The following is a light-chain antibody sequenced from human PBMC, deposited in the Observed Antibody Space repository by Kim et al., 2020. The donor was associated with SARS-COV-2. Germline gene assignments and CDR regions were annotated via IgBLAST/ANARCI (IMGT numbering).Light chain of an antibody. CDR2: EVT. V-gene: IGLV2-14*03. Sequence: QSALAQPASVSGSPGQSVTISCTGTSSDIGTYDSVSWYRQHPGKAPKLMIYEVTSRPSGVPNRFSGSKSGNTASLTISGLQADDEADYCCSSYAANYNLIFGAGTKVTVL. CDR3: SSYAANYNLI. J-gene: IGLJ1*01. CDR1: SSDIGTYDS.